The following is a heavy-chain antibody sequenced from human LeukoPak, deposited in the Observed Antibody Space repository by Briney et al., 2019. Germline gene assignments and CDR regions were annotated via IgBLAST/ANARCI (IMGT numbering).Heavy chain of an antibody. CDR2: TSGSGGST. CDR3: ARGTSYCSSTSCFLDY. J-gene: IGHJ4*02. V-gene: IGHV3-23*01. Sequence: GGSLRLSCAASGFTFRTYAMSWVRQTPGKGLDWVSVTSGSGGSTYYADSVRGRVTISRDNSRNTLYLQMNSLRAEDTAVYYCARGTSYCSSTSCFLDYWGQGTLVTVSS. D-gene: IGHD2-2*01. CDR1: GFTFRTYA.